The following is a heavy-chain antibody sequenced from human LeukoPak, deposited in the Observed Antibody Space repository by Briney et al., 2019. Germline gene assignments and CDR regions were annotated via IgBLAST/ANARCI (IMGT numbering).Heavy chain of an antibody. V-gene: IGHV1-3*03. Sequence: GASVKVSCKASGYTFTTYAINWVRQAPGHRLEWMGWINAGSGNTKYSEEFQGRVTFTRDTSATTAYMELSSLRSEDMAVYYCARDRGWGSDAFDIWGQGTMVTVSS. CDR2: INAGSGNT. D-gene: IGHD6-19*01. CDR1: GYTFTTYA. J-gene: IGHJ3*02. CDR3: ARDRGWGSDAFDI.